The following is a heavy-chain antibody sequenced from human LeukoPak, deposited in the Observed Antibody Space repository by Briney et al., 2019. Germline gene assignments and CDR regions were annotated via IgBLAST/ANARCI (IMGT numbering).Heavy chain of an antibody. Sequence: SETLSLTCTVSGGSISSSSCYRGWIRQPPGKGLEWIGSIYYSGSTYYNPSLKSRVTISVDTSKNQFSLKLSPVTAADTAVYYCARHVGNSGYAPFDYWGQGTLVTVSS. D-gene: IGHD5-12*01. J-gene: IGHJ4*02. CDR1: GGSISSSSCY. CDR2: IYYSGST. CDR3: ARHVGNSGYAPFDY. V-gene: IGHV4-39*01.